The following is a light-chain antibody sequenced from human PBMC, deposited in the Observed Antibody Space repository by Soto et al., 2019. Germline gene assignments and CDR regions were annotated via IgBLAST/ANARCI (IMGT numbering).Light chain of an antibody. J-gene: IGKJ4*01. CDR2: DTS. CDR1: QSVGST. V-gene: IGKV3-15*01. CDR3: QRFNRWPLS. Sequence: EIVLTQSPAALSVSPGERATLSCWASQSVGSTLNWYQQKPGQAPRLLIYDTSIRATGIPARFSGSGSGTEFTLTIASLQSEDCGVYYCQRFNRWPLSFGGGTKVEI.